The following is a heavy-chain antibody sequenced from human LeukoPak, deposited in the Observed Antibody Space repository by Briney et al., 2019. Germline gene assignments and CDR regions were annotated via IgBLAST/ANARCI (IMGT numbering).Heavy chain of an antibody. J-gene: IGHJ5*02. CDR2: MNPNSGNT. CDR3: ARGITMVRGVIIKSWFDP. Sequence: ASVKVSCKASGYTFTSYDINWVRQATGQGLEWMGWMNPNSGNTGYAQKFQGRVTMTRNTSISTAYMELSSLRSEDTAVYYCARGITMVRGVIIKSWFDPWGQGTLVTVSS. D-gene: IGHD3-10*01. CDR1: GYTFTSYD. V-gene: IGHV1-8*01.